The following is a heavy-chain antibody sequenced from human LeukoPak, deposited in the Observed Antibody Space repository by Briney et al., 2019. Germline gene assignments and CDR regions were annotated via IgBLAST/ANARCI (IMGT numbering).Heavy chain of an antibody. V-gene: IGHV4-34*01. D-gene: IGHD6-19*01. CDR3: ATETGSGWYGY. Sequence: PSGTLSLTCAVYVGSFSGYYWSWIRPPPGKGLEWIGEINHSGSTNYNPSLKCRVTIPVHTSKNQFSLKLSSVTAADTAVYYCATETGSGWYGYWGQGTLVTVSS. CDR2: INHSGST. J-gene: IGHJ4*02. CDR1: VGSFSGYY.